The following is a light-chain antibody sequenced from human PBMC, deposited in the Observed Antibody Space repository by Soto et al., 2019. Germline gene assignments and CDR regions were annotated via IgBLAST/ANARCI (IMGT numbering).Light chain of an antibody. CDR2: LGS. Sequence: DIVMTQSPLSLPVTPGEAASISCRSSQSLLHSNGYNYLDWYLQKPGQSPQLLIYLGSNRASRVPDRFSGSGSGTDFTLKISRVEAEDVGVYYCMQALQTPPYTFGQGTKLEIK. CDR1: QSLLHSNGYNY. V-gene: IGKV2-28*01. J-gene: IGKJ2*01. CDR3: MQALQTPPYT.